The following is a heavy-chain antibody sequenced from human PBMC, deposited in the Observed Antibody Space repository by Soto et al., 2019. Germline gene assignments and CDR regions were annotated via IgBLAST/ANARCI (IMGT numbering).Heavy chain of an antibody. V-gene: IGHV1-18*01. Sequence: GASVKVSCKASGYTFTSYGISWVRQAPGQGLEWMGWISAYNGNTNYAQKLQGRVTMTTDTSTSTAYMELRSLRSDDTTVYYCARDLGYYYDSSGYYKPYGMDVWCQGTTVTGSS. CDR2: ISAYNGNT. CDR1: GYTFTSYG. CDR3: ARDLGYYYDSSGYYKPYGMDV. J-gene: IGHJ6*02. D-gene: IGHD3-22*01.